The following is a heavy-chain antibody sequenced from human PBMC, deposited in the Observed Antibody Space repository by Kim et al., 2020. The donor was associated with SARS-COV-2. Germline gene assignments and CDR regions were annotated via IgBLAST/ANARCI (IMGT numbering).Heavy chain of an antibody. Sequence: TNYNPSLKSRVTISVDKSKNQFSLKLSSVTAADTAVYYCARDTPGSSPSDWGQGTLVTVSS. J-gene: IGHJ4*02. D-gene: IGHD6-13*01. CDR2: T. V-gene: IGHV4-4*02. CDR3: ARDTPGSSPSD.